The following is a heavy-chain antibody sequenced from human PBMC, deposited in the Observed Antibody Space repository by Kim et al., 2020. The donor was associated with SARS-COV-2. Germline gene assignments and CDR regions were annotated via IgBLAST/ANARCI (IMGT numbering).Heavy chain of an antibody. J-gene: IGHJ4*02. CDR2: ISWHSGSI. CDR1: GFTFDDYA. D-gene: IGHD6-19*01. CDR3: AKTSSSGWYWYRYFDY. Sequence: GGSLRLSCAASGFTFDDYAMHWVRQAPGKGLEWVSGISWHSGSIGYADSVKGRFTISRDNAKNSLYLQMNSLRAEDTALYYCAKTSSSGWYWYRYFDYWGQGTLVTVSS. V-gene: IGHV3-9*01.